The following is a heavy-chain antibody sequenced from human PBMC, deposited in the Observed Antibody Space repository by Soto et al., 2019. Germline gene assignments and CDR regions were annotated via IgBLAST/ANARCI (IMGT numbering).Heavy chain of an antibody. Sequence: GESLKISCAASGFTFSSYGMHWVRQAPGKGLEWVAVISYDGSNKYYADSVKGRFTISRDNSKNTLYLQMNSLRAEDTAVYYCAKDSTYYDFWSGPMREGYFDYWGQGTLVTVSS. J-gene: IGHJ4*02. V-gene: IGHV3-30*18. CDR1: GFTFSSYG. CDR3: AKDSTYYDFWSGPMREGYFDY. CDR2: ISYDGSNK. D-gene: IGHD3-3*01.